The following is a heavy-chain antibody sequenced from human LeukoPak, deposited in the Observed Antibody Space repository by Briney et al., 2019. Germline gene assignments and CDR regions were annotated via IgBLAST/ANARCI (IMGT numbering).Heavy chain of an antibody. J-gene: IGHJ5*02. D-gene: IGHD2-2*01. CDR2: INPSGGST. Sequence: GASVEVSCKASGYTFTSYYMHWVRQAPGQGLEWMGIINPSGGSTSYAQKFQGRVTMTRDTPTSTVYMELSSLRSEDTAVYYCARDAGYCSSTSCYGGSWFDPWGQGTLVTASS. CDR3: ARDAGYCSSTSCYGGSWFDP. V-gene: IGHV1-46*01. CDR1: GYTFTSYY.